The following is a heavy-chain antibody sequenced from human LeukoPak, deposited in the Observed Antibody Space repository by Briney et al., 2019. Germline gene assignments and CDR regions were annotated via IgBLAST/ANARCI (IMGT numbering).Heavy chain of an antibody. D-gene: IGHD5-24*01. CDR3: ARARRDGYNRIFAY. CDR2: INPNSGNT. J-gene: IGHJ4*02. CDR1: GYTFTGYY. V-gene: IGHV1-8*02. Sequence: ASVKVSCKASGYTFTGYYMHWVRQAPGQGLEWMGWINPNSGNTGYAQKFQGRVTMTRNTSISTAYMELSSLRSEDTAVYYCARARRDGYNRIFAYWGQGTLVTVSS.